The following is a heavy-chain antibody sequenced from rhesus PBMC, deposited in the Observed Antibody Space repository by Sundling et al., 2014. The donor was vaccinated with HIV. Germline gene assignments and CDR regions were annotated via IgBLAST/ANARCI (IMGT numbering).Heavy chain of an antibody. CDR1: GDSIRSTF. Sequence: QVQLQESGPGLVKPSETLSLTCAVSGDSIRSTFWSWIRQPPGKGLEWIGRSYGVDGSTTYNPSLTSRGTISRDTSKNQFSLKLSSVTAADTAVYYCVRERGFYEDSKGYYHTGHYFDYWGQGLLVTVSS. J-gene: IGHJ4*01. CDR2: SYGVDGST. V-gene: IGHV4-147*01. D-gene: IGHD3-9*01. CDR3: VRERGFYEDSKGYYHTGHYFDY.